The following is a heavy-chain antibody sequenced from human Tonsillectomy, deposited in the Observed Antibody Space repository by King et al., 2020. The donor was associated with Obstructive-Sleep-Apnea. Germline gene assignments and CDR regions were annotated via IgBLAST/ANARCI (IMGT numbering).Heavy chain of an antibody. D-gene: IGHD3-10*01. CDR3: AHWVSGWLQFGVRDAFDV. Sequence: QVTFKESGPTLVKPTETLTLTCTFSGFSITRGGVGVGWIRQPPGKALEWLALIYGDDDKRYSPSLVNILTVTKDIPKNDVVLTMTNMDPADTATYYCAHWVSGWLQFGVRDAFDVWGQGIVVAVSS. J-gene: IGHJ3*01. CDR1: GFSITRGGVG. CDR2: IYGDDDK. V-gene: IGHV2-5*02.